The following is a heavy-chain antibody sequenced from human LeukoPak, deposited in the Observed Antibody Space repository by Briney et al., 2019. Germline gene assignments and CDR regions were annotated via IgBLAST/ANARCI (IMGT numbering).Heavy chain of an antibody. V-gene: IGHV3-7*01. CDR2: INQDGSEK. CDR3: AREEDSPYYFDY. CDR1: GFTFSSYW. J-gene: IGHJ4*02. Sequence: GGSLRLSCAASGFTFSSYWMNWVRQAPGKGLEWVANINQDGSEKYYADSVKGRFTISRDNAKNSLYLQMNSLRAEDTAVYYCAREEDSPYYFDYWGQGTLVTVSS. D-gene: IGHD2-15*01.